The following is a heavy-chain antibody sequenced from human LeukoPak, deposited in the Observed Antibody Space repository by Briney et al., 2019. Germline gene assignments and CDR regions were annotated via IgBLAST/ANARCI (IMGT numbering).Heavy chain of an antibody. V-gene: IGHV4-59*01. Sequence: SETLSLTCSVSGASISSYYYNWIRQSPGKGLEWIGYIYYSGVTNYNPSLKSRVTMSLDTSNNQFSLKLSSVTAADTAVYYCARVLLSSGYSTWGQGTLVTVSS. CDR2: IYYSGVT. J-gene: IGHJ5*02. D-gene: IGHD3-22*01. CDR3: ARVLLSSGYST. CDR1: GASISSYY.